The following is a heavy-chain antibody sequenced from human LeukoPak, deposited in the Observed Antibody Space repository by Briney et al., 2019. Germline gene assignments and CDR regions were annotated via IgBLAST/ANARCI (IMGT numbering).Heavy chain of an antibody. CDR2: INSDGSST. CDR3: ARDRGDDYGDPNWFDP. J-gene: IGHJ5*02. CDR1: GFTYSSYW. V-gene: IGHV3-74*01. Sequence: GGSLRLSCAASGFTYSSYWMHWVRQAPGKGLVWVSRINSDGSSTSYADSVKGRFTISRDNAKNTLYLQMNSLRAEDTAVYYCARDRGDDYGDPNWFDPWGQGTLVTVSS. D-gene: IGHD4-17*01.